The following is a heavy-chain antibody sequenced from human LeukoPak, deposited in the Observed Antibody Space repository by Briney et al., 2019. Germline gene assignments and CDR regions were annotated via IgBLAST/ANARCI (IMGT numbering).Heavy chain of an antibody. CDR1: GFTFSSYW. V-gene: IGHV3-30*02. Sequence: PGGSLRLSCAASGFTFSSYWMSWVRQAPGKGLECVAFIHYDGSNQYYADSVKGRFTISRDNSKNTLYLQMNSLRAEDTAVYYCAKDQGSITMTYWGQGTLVTVSS. CDR2: IHYDGSNQ. CDR3: AKDQGSITMTY. D-gene: IGHD3-22*01. J-gene: IGHJ4*02.